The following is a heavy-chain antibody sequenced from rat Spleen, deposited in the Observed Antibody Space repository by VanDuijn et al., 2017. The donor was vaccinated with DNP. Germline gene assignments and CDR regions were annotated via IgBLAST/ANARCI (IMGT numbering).Heavy chain of an antibody. Sequence: QVQLKESGPGLVQPSQTLSLTCTVSGFSLMDYSVHWVRQPPGKGLEWMGRMKYDGDTYYNSALKSRLSISRDTSKSQVFLKMNSLQTEDTAIYYCTIILDYWGQGVMVTVSS. CDR1: GFSLMDYS. J-gene: IGHJ2*01. CDR2: MKYDGDT. CDR3: TIILDY. V-gene: IGHV2S30*01.